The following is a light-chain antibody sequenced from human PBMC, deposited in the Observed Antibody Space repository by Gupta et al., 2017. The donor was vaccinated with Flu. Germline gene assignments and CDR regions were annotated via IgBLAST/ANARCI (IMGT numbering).Light chain of an antibody. Sequence: ATPSLSPRERATLSCRASQSVSSSLTWYQQKPGQAPRLLIYDASNRATGIPARFSGSGSGTDFTLTISSLEPEDFAVYYCQQRSNWPRGTFGQGTKLEIK. CDR1: QSVSSS. V-gene: IGKV3-11*01. CDR2: DAS. CDR3: QQRSNWPRGT. J-gene: IGKJ2*02.